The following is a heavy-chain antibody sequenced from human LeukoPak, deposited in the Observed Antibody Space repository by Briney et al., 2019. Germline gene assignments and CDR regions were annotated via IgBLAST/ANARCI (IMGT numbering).Heavy chain of an antibody. CDR3: ARRFDS. Sequence: GGSPRLSCAASGFSFTAYSMNCGRQAPGRGLEWISYIGPGGDIYYADSVTGRFTVSRDTAKNSLYLQMNGLRVEDTAVYYCARRFDSWGQGTLVTVSS. J-gene: IGHJ4*02. V-gene: IGHV3-48*01. CDR2: IGPGGDI. CDR1: GFSFTAYS.